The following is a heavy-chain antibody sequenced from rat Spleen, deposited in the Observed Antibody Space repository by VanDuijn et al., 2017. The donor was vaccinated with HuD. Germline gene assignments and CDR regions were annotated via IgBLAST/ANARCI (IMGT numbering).Heavy chain of an antibody. V-gene: IGHV5-31*01. Sequence: EVQLVESGGGLVQPGRSLKLSCVASGFTFSDYGMNWIRQAPGKGLEWVASITHTGDTTYYPDSVKGRFTISRDNAKSTLYLQMNSLRSEDTATYYCTAGGGYWDSWGQGVMVTVSS. CDR1: GFTFSDYG. D-gene: IGHD1-11*01. CDR2: ITHTGDTT. J-gene: IGHJ2*01. CDR3: TAGGGYWDS.